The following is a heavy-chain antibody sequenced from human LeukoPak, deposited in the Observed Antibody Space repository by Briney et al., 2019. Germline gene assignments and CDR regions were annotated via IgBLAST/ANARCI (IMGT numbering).Heavy chain of an antibody. D-gene: IGHD3-22*01. CDR3: ARRNEHYYDSSGYSYYFDY. CDR2: IYHSGST. V-gene: IGHV4-30-2*01. J-gene: IGHJ4*02. Sequence: SQTLSLTCAVSGGSISSGGYSWSWIRQPPGKGLEWIGYIYHSGSTYYNPSLKSRVTISVDRSKNQFSLKLSSVTAADTAVYYCARRNEHYYDSSGYSYYFDYWGQGTLVTVSS. CDR1: GGSISSGGYS.